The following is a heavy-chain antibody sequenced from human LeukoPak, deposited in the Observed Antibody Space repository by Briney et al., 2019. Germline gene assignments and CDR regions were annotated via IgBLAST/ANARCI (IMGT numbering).Heavy chain of an antibody. CDR1: ADSITSSNYY. Sequence: SETLSLTCSVSADSITSSNYYWAWIRQAPGKGLEWIGSVYHTGSSYYNPSLKNRVTMSVETSRNQFSLSLTSMTAADTALYFCARELMVSYESSGYYFDLWGQGSPVTVSS. CDR3: ARELMVSYESSGYYFDL. CDR2: VYHTGSS. J-gene: IGHJ4*02. V-gene: IGHV4-39*07. D-gene: IGHD3-22*01.